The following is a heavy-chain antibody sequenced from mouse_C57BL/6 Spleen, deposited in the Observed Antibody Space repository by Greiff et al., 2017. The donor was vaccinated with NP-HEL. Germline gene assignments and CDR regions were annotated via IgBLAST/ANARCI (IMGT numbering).Heavy chain of an antibody. CDR1: GYTFTDYY. D-gene: IGHD2-3*01. Sequence: EVQLQQSGPELVKPGASVKISCKASGYTFTDYYMNWVKQSHGKSLEWIGDINPNNGGTSYNQKFKGKATLTVDKSSSTAYMELRSLTSEDSAVYYCARENGGWLLRYYFDYWGQGTTLTVSS. V-gene: IGHV1-26*01. CDR2: INPNNGGT. J-gene: IGHJ2*01. CDR3: ARENGGWLLRYYFDY.